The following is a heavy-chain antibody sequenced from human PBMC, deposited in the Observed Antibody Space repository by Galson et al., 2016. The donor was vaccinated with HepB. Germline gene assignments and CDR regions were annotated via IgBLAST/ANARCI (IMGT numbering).Heavy chain of an antibody. CDR1: GFTVSNNY. V-gene: IGHV3-66*01. D-gene: IGHD2-15*01. CDR2: IYSGGST. Sequence: SLRLSCAASGFTVSNNYMRWVRQAPGKGLEWVSLIYSGGSTYYADSVKGRFTTSRDSSKNTLYLQMNSLRAEDTAVYYCARNRHCSGGSCYGAWGQGTLVTVSS. J-gene: IGHJ5*02. CDR3: ARNRHCSGGSCYGA.